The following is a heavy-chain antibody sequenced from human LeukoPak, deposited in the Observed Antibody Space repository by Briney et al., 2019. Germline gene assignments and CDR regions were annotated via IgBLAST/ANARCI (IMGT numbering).Heavy chain of an antibody. CDR1: GCTFTSYD. Sequence: ASVKFSCKASGCTFTSYDINWVRQATGQGLEWMGWMNPNSGNTGYAQKFQGRVTITRNTSISTAYMELSSLRSEDTAVYYCARADYYDFWSGPTREMDVWAKGPRSPSPQ. CDR2: MNPNSGNT. D-gene: IGHD3-3*01. CDR3: ARADYYDFWSGPTREMDV. V-gene: IGHV1-8*03. J-gene: IGHJ6*04.